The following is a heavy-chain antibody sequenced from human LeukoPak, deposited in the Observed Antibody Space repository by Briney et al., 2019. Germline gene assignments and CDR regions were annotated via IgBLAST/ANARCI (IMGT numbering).Heavy chain of an antibody. J-gene: IGHJ4*02. V-gene: IGHV4-38-2*02. Sequence: PSETLSLTCTVSGYSISSGYYWGWIRQPPGKGLEWIGRIYHSGSTYYNPSLKGRATISIDTSKNQFTLKMSSVTAADTAVYYCARALTVTRDYWGQGTLVTVSS. CDR3: ARALTVTRDY. CDR1: GYSISSGYY. CDR2: IYHSGST. D-gene: IGHD4-17*01.